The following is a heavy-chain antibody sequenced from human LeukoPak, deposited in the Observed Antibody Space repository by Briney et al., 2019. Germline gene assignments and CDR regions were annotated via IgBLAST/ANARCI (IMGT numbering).Heavy chain of an antibody. Sequence: GGSLRLSCAASGFTFSKYGMHWVRQAPGKGLEWVAVIWYDGSNKYYADSVKGRFTISRDNSKNTLYLQMNSLRAEDTAVYYCARGRGYCSSTSCQELDYWGQGTLVTVSS. CDR1: GFTFSKYG. V-gene: IGHV3-33*01. CDR2: IWYDGSNK. J-gene: IGHJ4*02. D-gene: IGHD2-2*01. CDR3: ARGRGYCSSTSCQELDY.